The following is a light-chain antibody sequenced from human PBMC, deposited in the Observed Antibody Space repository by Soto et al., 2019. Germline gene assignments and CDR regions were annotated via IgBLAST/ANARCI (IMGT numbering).Light chain of an antibody. V-gene: IGLV1-51*01. CDR1: SSNIGNNY. J-gene: IGLJ1*01. Sequence: QSVLTQPPSVSAAPGQKVTISCSGRSSNIGNNYVSWYQHLPGTAPKLLIYDNNNRPSGIPDRISGAKSGTSATLGITGLPTGDEADYYCATWDNSLSAAVFGPGTKLTVL. CDR3: ATWDNSLSAAV. CDR2: DNN.